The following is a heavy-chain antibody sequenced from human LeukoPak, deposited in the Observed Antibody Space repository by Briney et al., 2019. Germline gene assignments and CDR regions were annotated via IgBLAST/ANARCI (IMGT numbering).Heavy chain of an antibody. D-gene: IGHD6-19*01. CDR2: INPNSGGT. CDR1: GYTFTGYY. Sequence: ASVKVSCKASGYTFTGYYMHWVRQAPGQGLEWMGWINPNSGGTNYAQKFQGWVTMTRDTSISTAYMELSRLRSDDTAVYYCARDQPREYSSGWDLPGGMDVWGQGTTVTVSS. J-gene: IGHJ6*02. CDR3: ARDQPREYSSGWDLPGGMDV. V-gene: IGHV1-2*04.